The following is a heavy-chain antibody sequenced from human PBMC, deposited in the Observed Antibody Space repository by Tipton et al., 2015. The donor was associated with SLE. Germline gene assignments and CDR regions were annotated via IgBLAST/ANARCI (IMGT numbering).Heavy chain of an antibody. CDR3: ARVLDVLDY. Sequence: TLSLTCTVSGASISSRSYYWNWIRQPAGKGLEWIGRIYTGGSTYYNPSLESRVTISMDTSKNQFSLKLTSVTAADTAVYYCARVLDVLDYWGQRTLVTVSS. J-gene: IGHJ4*02. CDR1: GASISSRSYY. D-gene: IGHD1-1*01. CDR2: IYTGGST. V-gene: IGHV4-61*02.